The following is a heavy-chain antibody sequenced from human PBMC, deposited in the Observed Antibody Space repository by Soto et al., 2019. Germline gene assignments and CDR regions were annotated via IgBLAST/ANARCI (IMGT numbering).Heavy chain of an antibody. Sequence: ASVKVSCKPSGYSFSNFYVHWVRQAPGQGLEWMGIIDPSSGTTSYTQKFQERVTMTRDTSMSTVYMELSRLRSEDTAVYYCTSLVTEQWLVRSYYYYGMDVWGQGTTVTVSS. CDR2: IDPSSGTT. CDR3: TSLVTEQWLVRSYYYYGMDV. J-gene: IGHJ6*02. CDR1: GYSFSNFY. D-gene: IGHD6-19*01. V-gene: IGHV1-46*03.